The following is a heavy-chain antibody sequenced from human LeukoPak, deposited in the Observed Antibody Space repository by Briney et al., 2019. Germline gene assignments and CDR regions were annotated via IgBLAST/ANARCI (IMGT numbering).Heavy chain of an antibody. CDR2: ISAYNGNT. Sequence: ASVKVSCKASGYTFTTYAMNWVRQAPGQGLEWMGWISAYNGNTNYAQKLQGRVTMTTDTSTSTAYMELRSLRSDDTAVYYCARVSVGATGAFDIWGQGTMVTVSS. J-gene: IGHJ3*02. V-gene: IGHV1-18*01. D-gene: IGHD1-26*01. CDR3: ARVSVGATGAFDI. CDR1: GYTFTTYA.